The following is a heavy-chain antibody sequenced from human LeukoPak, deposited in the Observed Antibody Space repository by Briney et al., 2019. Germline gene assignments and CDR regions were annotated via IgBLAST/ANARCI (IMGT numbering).Heavy chain of an antibody. J-gene: IGHJ4*02. CDR3: AKDRPCGGDCYWRDY. Sequence: GGSLRLSCAASGFTFSSYAVSWVRQAPGKGLEWVSAISGSGGSTYYADSVKGRFTISRDNSKNTLFLQMNSLRAEDTAVYYCAKDRPCGGDCYWRDYWGQGTLVTVSS. V-gene: IGHV3-23*01. D-gene: IGHD2-21*02. CDR1: GFTFSSYA. CDR2: ISGSGGST.